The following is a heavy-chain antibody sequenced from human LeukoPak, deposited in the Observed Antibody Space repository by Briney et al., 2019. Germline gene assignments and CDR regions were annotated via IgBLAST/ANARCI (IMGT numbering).Heavy chain of an antibody. CDR2: INQDGSEI. V-gene: IGHV3-7*01. CDR3: ARDKIVGATHLDC. D-gene: IGHD1-26*01. J-gene: IGHJ4*02. CDR1: GFTFSSYW. Sequence: GGSLRLSCAASGFTFSSYWMSWVRQAPGKGLEWVAHINQDGSEIYYVDSLKGRFTISRDNAKNSLYLQMNSLRAEDTAVYYCARDKIVGATHLDCWGQGTPVTVSS.